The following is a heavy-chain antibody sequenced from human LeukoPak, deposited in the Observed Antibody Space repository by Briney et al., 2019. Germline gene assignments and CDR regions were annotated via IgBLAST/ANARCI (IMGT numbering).Heavy chain of an antibody. D-gene: IGHD3-10*01. J-gene: IGHJ4*02. V-gene: IGHV1-8*02. Sequence: ASVKVSCKASGYTFTSYDINWVRQATGQGLEWMGWMNPNSGNTGYAQKFQGRVTMTRDTSISTAYMELSSLTSEDTVVYYCARNVPSTGDFVYWGQGTLVTVSS. CDR1: GYTFTSYD. CDR2: MNPNSGNT. CDR3: ARNVPSTGDFVY.